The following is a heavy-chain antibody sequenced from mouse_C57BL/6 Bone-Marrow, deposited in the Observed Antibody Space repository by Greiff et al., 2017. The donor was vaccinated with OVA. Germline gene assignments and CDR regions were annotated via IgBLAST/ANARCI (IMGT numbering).Heavy chain of an antibody. CDR2: ISGGGGNT. CDR1: GFTFSSYT. V-gene: IGHV5-9*04. Sequence: EVKLVESGGGLVKPGGSLKLSCAASGFTFSSYTMSWVRQTPEKRLEWVATISGGGGNTYYPDSVKGRFTISRDNAKNTLYLQMSSLRSEDTAVYYCARKYSNYVRVDYWGQGTSVTVSS. CDR3: ARKYSNYVRVDY. D-gene: IGHD2-5*01. J-gene: IGHJ4*01.